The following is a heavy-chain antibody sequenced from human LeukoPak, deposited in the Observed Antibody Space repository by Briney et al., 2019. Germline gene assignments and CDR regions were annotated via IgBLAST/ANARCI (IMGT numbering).Heavy chain of an antibody. D-gene: IGHD1-26*01. CDR2: IYCSGSN. J-gene: IGHJ3*02. CDR3: ARESLPPPEEPLQNAAFDI. V-gene: IGHV4-59*13. CDR1: VGSISSYY. Sequence: SETLSLTCTVSVGSISSYYWSWIRQPPGKVLELIGYIYCSGSNNYNPSLKSRVTIPVDTSKNQFSLKLSSVTAADTAVYYCARESLPPPEEPLQNAAFDIWGQATMVTDSS.